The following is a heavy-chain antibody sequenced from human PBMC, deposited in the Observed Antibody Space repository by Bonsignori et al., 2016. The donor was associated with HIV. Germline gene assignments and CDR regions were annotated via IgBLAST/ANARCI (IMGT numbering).Heavy chain of an antibody. V-gene: IGHV4-34*02. CDR1: GGSFSGYY. CDR2: INHTGST. CDR3: ASRMLHVRSPKSYHYDMDV. D-gene: IGHD2-15*01. J-gene: IGHJ6*02. Sequence: QVLVQQWGAGLLKPSETLSLTCAVEGGSFSGYYWRWIRQPPGKGLEWIGEINHTGSTNYNPSLKSRFTISVDTSKNQFSLNLSSVTAADTAVYYCASRMLHVRSPKSYHYDMDVWGQGTTVTVSS.